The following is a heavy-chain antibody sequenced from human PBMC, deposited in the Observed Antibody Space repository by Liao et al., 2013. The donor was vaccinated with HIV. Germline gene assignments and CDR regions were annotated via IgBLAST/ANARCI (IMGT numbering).Heavy chain of an antibody. CDR1: GGSFSGYY. Sequence: QVQLQQWGAGLLKPSETLSLTCAVYGGSFSGYYWSWIRQPPGKGLEWIGEINHSGSTNYNPSLKSRVTISVDTSKNQFSLKLSSVTAADTAVYYCARALPEGYFDYWGQGTLVTVSS. V-gene: IGHV4-34*01. J-gene: IGHJ4*02. CDR3: ARALPEGYFDY. CDR2: INHSGST.